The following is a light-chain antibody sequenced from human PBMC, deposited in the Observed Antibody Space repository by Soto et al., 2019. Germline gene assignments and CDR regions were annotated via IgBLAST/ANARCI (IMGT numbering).Light chain of an antibody. J-gene: IGKJ1*01. Sequence: EIVLTQSPGTLSLSPGERATLSCRASQSVSNSYLAWYQQKPGQAPRLLISDTSDRATGIPDRFSGSGSGTDFTLTISRLEPEDFAVYYCQQYDSSGTFGQGTKVDIK. CDR2: DTS. V-gene: IGKV3-20*01. CDR1: QSVSNSY. CDR3: QQYDSSGT.